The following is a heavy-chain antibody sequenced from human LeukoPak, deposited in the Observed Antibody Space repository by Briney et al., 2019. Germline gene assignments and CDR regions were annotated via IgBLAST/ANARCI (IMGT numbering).Heavy chain of an antibody. D-gene: IGHD4-17*01. Sequence: PGGSLRLSCAASGFTFRSYVMSWVRQAPGKGLEWVAFIRYDGSKKFYADSVMGRFTISRDNSKNTLYLQMNSLRAEDTAVYYCAKIPYGDYVLDYYYYMDVWGKGTTVTISS. CDR1: GFTFRSYV. V-gene: IGHV3-30*02. J-gene: IGHJ6*03. CDR3: AKIPYGDYVLDYYYYMDV. CDR2: IRYDGSKK.